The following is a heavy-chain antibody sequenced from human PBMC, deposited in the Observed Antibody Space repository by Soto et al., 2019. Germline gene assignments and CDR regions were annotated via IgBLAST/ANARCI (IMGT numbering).Heavy chain of an antibody. V-gene: IGHV3-48*02. CDR1: GFIFSDYT. CDR3: AGDHGGSTWFLRVYYVFGLDV. D-gene: IGHD6-13*01. J-gene: IGHJ6*02. CDR2: IRSSGDAI. Sequence: EVQLVESGGDLVQPGGSLRLSCAASGFIFSDYTMTWVRQAPGRGLECVSHIRSSGDAIFYAESVKGRFTVSRDNAKNSVYLKMISLRDDDTALYVCAGDHGGSTWFLRVYYVFGLDVWGQGTAVTVSS.